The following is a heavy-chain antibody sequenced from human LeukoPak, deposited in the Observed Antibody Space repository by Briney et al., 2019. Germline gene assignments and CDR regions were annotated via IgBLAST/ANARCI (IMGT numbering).Heavy chain of an antibody. V-gene: IGHV3-48*02. J-gene: IGHJ5*02. D-gene: IGHD5-12*01. CDR3: AREGYSGYVSNWFDP. CDR2: VTSTSSTM. Sequence: GGSLRLSCAAPGFTFSSYSMSWVRQAPGKGLEWLSYVTSTSSTMYYADSVKGRFTISRDNAKNSLYLQMNSLRDEDTAVYYCAREGYSGYVSNWFDPWGQGTLVTVSS. CDR1: GFTFSSYS.